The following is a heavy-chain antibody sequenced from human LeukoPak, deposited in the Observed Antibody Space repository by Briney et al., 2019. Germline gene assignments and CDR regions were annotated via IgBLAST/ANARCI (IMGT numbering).Heavy chain of an antibody. CDR2: ISWNSGSI. D-gene: IGHD3-3*01. Sequence: PGGSLRLSCAASGFTFDYYAMQSVRQAPGKSLEWVSGISWNSGSIGYADSVKGRFTISRYNAKNSLYLQMNSLRAEDTALYYCAKDRVKIFGVTKPGYWSEGTLVTVSS. CDR3: AKDRVKIFGVTKPGY. V-gene: IGHV3-9*01. CDR1: GFTFDYYA. J-gene: IGHJ4*02.